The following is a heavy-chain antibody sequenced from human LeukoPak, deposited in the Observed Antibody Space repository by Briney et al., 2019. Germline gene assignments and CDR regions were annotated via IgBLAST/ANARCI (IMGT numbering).Heavy chain of an antibody. Sequence: KSGGSLRLSCAASAFSLNAYNMNWVRQAPGEGLEWVSSISYTGTYIYYADSVKGRFTISRDNSQNSLYLQMNSLRAEDTAIYYCVRDRGTYRPIDYWGQGTLVTVSS. D-gene: IGHD1-26*01. CDR3: VRDRGTYRPIDY. CDR2: ISYTGTYI. J-gene: IGHJ4*02. V-gene: IGHV3-21*04. CDR1: AFSLNAYN.